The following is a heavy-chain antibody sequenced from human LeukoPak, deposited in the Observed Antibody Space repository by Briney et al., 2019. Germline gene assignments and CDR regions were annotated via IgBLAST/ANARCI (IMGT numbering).Heavy chain of an antibody. J-gene: IGHJ5*02. CDR3: ARVARGDRMATIALNWFDP. V-gene: IGHV1-46*01. CDR2: INPSGGST. D-gene: IGHD5-12*01. CDR1: GYSFTGYY. Sequence: GASVKVSCKASGYSFTGYYMHWVRQAPGQGLEWMGIINPSGGSTSYAQKFQGRVTMTRDMSTSTVYMELSSLRSEDTAVYYCARVARGDRMATIALNWFDPWGQGTLVTVSS.